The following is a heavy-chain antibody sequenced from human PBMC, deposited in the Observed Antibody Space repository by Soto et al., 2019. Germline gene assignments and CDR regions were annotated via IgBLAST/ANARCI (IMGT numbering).Heavy chain of an antibody. CDR2: INHSGST. CDR1: GGSFSGYY. D-gene: IGHD6-19*01. CDR3: ARRLGYSSGWYGH. J-gene: IGHJ4*02. Sequence: QVQLQQWGAGLLKPSETLSLTCAVYGGSFSGYYWSWIRQPPGKGLEWIGEINHSGSTNYNPSLKSRVNISVDTSKNQFSLKLSSVTAADTAVYYCARRLGYSSGWYGHWGQGTLVTVSS. V-gene: IGHV4-34*01.